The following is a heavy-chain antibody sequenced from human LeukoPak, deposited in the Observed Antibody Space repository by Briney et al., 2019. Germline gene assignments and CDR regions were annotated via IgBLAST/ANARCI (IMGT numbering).Heavy chain of an antibody. D-gene: IGHD4-17*01. CDR1: GYSISSGYW. J-gene: IGHJ4*02. V-gene: IGHV4-4*02. CDR2: IVHTGSA. CDR3: ARNGDFALDY. Sequence: SETLSLTCTVSGYSISSGYWWSWVRQPPGKGLEWIGEIVHTGSAGYNPSLKSRVTISVDKSKNHLSLKMNSVTAADTAVYYCARNGDFALDYWGQGTLVTVSS.